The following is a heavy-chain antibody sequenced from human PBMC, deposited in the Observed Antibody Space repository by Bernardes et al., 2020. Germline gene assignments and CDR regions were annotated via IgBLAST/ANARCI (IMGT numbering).Heavy chain of an antibody. J-gene: IGHJ4*02. CDR3: ARGDEVATTQDY. CDR2: ISSSSSYI. V-gene: IGHV3-21*01. CDR1: GFTFSSYS. Sequence: GSLRLSCAASGFTFSSYSMNWVRPAPGKGLEWVSSISSSSSYIYYADSVKGRFTISRDNAKNSLYLQMNSLRAEDTAVYYCARGDEVATTQDYWGQGTLVTVSS. D-gene: IGHD5-12*01.